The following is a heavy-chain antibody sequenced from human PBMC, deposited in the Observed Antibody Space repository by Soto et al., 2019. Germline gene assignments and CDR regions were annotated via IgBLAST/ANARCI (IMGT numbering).Heavy chain of an antibody. D-gene: IGHD5-18*01. J-gene: IGHJ4*02. Sequence: QVQLVESGGGVVQPGGSLSLSCAASGFTFSTYGMHWVRQAPGKGLEWVSVMEDDRSNKYYAHSVKDRFTISRDNSKNTLYLQMNSLRAEDTALYYCARGRTQPWLVIDYWGQGTLVTVSS. CDR3: ARGRTQPWLVIDY. V-gene: IGHV3-33*01. CDR1: GFTFSTYG. CDR2: MEDDRSNK.